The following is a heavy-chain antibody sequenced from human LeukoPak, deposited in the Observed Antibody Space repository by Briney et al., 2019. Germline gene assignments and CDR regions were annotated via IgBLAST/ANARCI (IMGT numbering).Heavy chain of an antibody. CDR2: ISPSGGST. CDR1: GFTFSSYA. V-gene: IGHV3-64D*06. CDR3: VKRWSGYDDLDY. J-gene: IGHJ4*02. D-gene: IGHD5-12*01. Sequence: GGSLRLSCSTSGFTFSSYAMHWVRQAPGKGLEYVSAISPSGGSTYYTDSVKGRFTVSRDNSRNTLYLQMSSLRAADTAVYYCVKRWSGYDDLDYWGQGTLVTVSS.